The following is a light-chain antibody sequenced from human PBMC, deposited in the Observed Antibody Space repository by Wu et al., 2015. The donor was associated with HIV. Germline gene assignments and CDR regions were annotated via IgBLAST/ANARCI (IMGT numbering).Light chain of an antibody. CDR3: QQYNSDSWT. J-gene: IGKJ1*01. CDR1: QSISNW. Sequence: DIQLTQSPLTLSASVGDRVTITCRASQSISNWLAWYQQKPGKAPKLLIYKASTLESGVPSRFSGSGSGTEFTLTISSLQPDDFANYYCQQYNSDSWTFGQGTKVEVK. V-gene: IGKV1-5*03. CDR2: KAS.